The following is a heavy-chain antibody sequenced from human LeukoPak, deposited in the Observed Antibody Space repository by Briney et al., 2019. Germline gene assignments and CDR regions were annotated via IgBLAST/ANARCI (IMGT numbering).Heavy chain of an antibody. D-gene: IGHD2-15*01. CDR3: ARDPGYCSGGSCAPFDP. CDR1: GYTFTSYY. CDR2: INPNSGGT. J-gene: IGHJ5*02. V-gene: IGHV1-2*02. Sequence: ASVKVSCKASGYTFTSYYMHWVRQAPGQGLEWMGWINPNSGGTNYAQKFQGRVTMTRDTSISTAYMELSRLRSDDTAVYYCARDPGYCSGGSCAPFDPWGQGTLVTVSS.